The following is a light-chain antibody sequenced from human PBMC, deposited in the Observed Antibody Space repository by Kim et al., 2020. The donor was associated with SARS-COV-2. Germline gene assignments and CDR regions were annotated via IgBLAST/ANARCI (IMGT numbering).Light chain of an antibody. Sequence: QSITISCTGTSSDVGGYNYVSWYQQHPGKAPKLMSYDVSNRPSGVSNRFSGSKSGNTASLTISGLQAEDEADYYCSSYTSSSTLEVFGGGTKLTVL. V-gene: IGLV2-14*03. CDR2: DVS. J-gene: IGLJ2*01. CDR1: SSDVGGYNY. CDR3: SSYTSSSTLEV.